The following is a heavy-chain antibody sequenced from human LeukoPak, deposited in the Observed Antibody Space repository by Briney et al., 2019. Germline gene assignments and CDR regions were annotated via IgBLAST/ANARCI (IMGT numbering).Heavy chain of an antibody. Sequence: GGSLRLSCAASGFTFSSYDMSWVRQAPGKGLEWVSVVSGSGSTTHYADSLKDRFTISRDDSINTLYLQMNSLRAEDTAVYYCARDSSSYYFDYWGQGTLVTVSS. CDR1: GFTFSSYD. CDR3: ARDSSSYYFDY. CDR2: VSGSGSTT. V-gene: IGHV3-23*01. D-gene: IGHD6-6*01. J-gene: IGHJ4*02.